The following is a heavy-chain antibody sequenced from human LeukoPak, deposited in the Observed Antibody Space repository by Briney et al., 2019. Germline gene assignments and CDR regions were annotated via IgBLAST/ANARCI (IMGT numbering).Heavy chain of an antibody. CDR1: GFTFSRYW. CDR3: ARVAYGDYVYYFDY. D-gene: IGHD4-17*01. CDR2: IYSGGST. J-gene: IGHJ4*02. Sequence: PGGSLRLSCAASGFTFSRYWMHWVRQAPGKGLEWVSVIYSGGSTYYADSVKGRFTISRHNSKNTLYLQMNSLRAEDTAVYYCARVAYGDYVYYFDYWGQGTLVTVSS. V-gene: IGHV3-53*04.